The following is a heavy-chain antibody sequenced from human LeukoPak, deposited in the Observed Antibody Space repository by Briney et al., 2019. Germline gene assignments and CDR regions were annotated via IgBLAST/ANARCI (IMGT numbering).Heavy chain of an antibody. V-gene: IGHV1-2*02. CDR2: INPNSGGT. Sequence: ASVKVSCKASGYTFTGYYMHWVRQAPGQGLEWMGWINPNSGGTNYAQKFQGRATMTRDTSISTAYMELSRLRSDDTAVYYCARVAAAGTAYFQHWGQGTLVTVSS. D-gene: IGHD6-13*01. J-gene: IGHJ1*01. CDR1: GYTFTGYY. CDR3: ARVAAAGTAYFQH.